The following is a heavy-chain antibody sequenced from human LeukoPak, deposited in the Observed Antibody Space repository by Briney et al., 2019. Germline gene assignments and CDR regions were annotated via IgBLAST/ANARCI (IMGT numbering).Heavy chain of an antibody. CDR2: ILYDGSNE. V-gene: IGHV3-30-3*01. CDR3: ARVPYGSGTYTDY. J-gene: IGHJ4*02. CDR1: GFTFSIHA. D-gene: IGHD3-10*01. Sequence: PGRSLRLSCAASGFTFSIHAMHWVRQAPGKGLEWVALILYDGSNEHYADSVKGRFTISRDNSKNRLYLQMNSLRAEDTAVYYCARVPYGSGTYTDYWGQGTLVTVSS.